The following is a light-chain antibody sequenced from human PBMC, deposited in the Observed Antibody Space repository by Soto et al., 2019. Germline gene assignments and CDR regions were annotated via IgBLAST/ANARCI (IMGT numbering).Light chain of an antibody. CDR2: EVS. CDR3: SSYAGSNTQV. V-gene: IGLV2-8*01. J-gene: IGLJ3*02. Sequence: QSALTQPPSASGSPGQSVTISCTGTSSDVGGYNYVSWYQQHPGKAPKLMIYEVSKRPSGVPDRFSGSKSGNTASLTVSGLQAEDEADYYCSSYAGSNTQVFGGGTLLTVL. CDR1: SSDVGGYNY.